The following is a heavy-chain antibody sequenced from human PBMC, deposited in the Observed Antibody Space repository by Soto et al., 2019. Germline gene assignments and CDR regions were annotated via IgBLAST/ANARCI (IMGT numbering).Heavy chain of an antibody. V-gene: IGHV4-30-4*01. Sequence: SETLSLTCSVSGDSISNLDYFWAWIRQPPGQALEYIGYIYKSATTYYNPSFESRVAISVDTLKSQFSLNVTSVTAADTAVYFCARGRYCLTGRCFPNWFDSWGQGALVTVSS. CDR3: ARGRYCLTGRCFPNWFDS. CDR2: IYKSATT. D-gene: IGHD7-27*01. CDR1: GDSISNLDYF. J-gene: IGHJ5*01.